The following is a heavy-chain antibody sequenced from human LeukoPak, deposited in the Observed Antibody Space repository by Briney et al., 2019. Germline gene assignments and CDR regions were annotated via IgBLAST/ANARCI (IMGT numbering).Heavy chain of an antibody. CDR1: GFTFSSYG. D-gene: IGHD2-15*01. CDR2: ISGSGGST. J-gene: IGHJ6*03. CDR3: AKTVRCSGGSCYLYYYMDV. V-gene: IGHV3-23*01. Sequence: GGSLRLSCAASGFTFSSYGMSWVRQAPGKGLEWVSAISGSGGSTYYADSVKGRFTISRDNSKNTLYLQMNSLRAEDTAVYYCAKTVRCSGGSCYLYYYMDVWGKGTTVTVSS.